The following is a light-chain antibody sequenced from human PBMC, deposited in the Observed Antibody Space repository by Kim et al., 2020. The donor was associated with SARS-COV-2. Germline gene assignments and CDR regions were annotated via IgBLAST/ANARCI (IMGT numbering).Light chain of an antibody. J-gene: IGLJ2*01. Sequence: GVSDRFSGPKSGNTASLTISGLKAEDEADYYCSSYSTVSTSILFGGGTRVTVL. V-gene: IGLV2-14*01. CDR3: SSYSTVSTSIL.